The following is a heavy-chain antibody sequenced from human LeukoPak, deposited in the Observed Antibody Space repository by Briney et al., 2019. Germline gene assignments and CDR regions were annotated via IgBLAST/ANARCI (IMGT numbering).Heavy chain of an antibody. J-gene: IGHJ1*01. CDR3: ARGPASIAAAGIAEYFQH. V-gene: IGHV3-23*01. CDR1: GFPFSSFA. D-gene: IGHD6-13*01. CDR2: FSGCGGST. Sequence: PGGPVRLSCAASGFPFSSFAMSWLRQAPGRGLEGVAGFSGCGGSTYYADSVKGRFTISRDNAKNSLFLQMNSLRAEDTAVYYCARGPASIAAAGIAEYFQHWGQGTLVTVST.